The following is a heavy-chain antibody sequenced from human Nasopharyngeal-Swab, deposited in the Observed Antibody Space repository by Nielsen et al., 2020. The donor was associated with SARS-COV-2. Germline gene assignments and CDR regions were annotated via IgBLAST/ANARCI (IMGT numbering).Heavy chain of an antibody. CDR1: GYTFTSYD. J-gene: IGHJ4*02. CDR3: ARGSGLHATGQGVDDY. CDR2: INPNSGGT. D-gene: IGHD6-19*01. V-gene: IGHV1-8*01. Sequence: ASVKVSCKASGYTFTSYDINWVRQVPGQGLEWMGWINPNSGGTNYAQKFQGRVTITADKSTSTAYMELSSLRSEDTAVYYCARGSGLHATGQGVDDYWGQGTLVTVSS.